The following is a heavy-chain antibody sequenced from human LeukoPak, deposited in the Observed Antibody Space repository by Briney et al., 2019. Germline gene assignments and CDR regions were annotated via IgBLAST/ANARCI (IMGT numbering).Heavy chain of an antibody. J-gene: IGHJ4*02. V-gene: IGHV3-23*01. CDR3: AKDYGLIAAAGEGGPVGY. CDR2: ISGSGGST. D-gene: IGHD6-13*01. CDR1: GFTFSSYA. Sequence: GGSLRLSCAASGFTFSSYAMSWVRQAPGKGLEWVSAISGSGGSTYYADSVKGRFTISRDNSKNTLYLQMNSLRAEDTAVYYCAKDYGLIAAAGEGGPVGYWGQGTLVTVSS.